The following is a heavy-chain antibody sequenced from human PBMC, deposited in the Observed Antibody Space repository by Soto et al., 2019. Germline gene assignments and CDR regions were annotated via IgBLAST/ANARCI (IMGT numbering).Heavy chain of an antibody. CDR3: AKDQKQWLVRPYYFDY. J-gene: IGHJ4*02. CDR1: GFTFSSYA. D-gene: IGHD6-19*01. CDR2: ISGSGGST. Sequence: GGSLRLSCAASGFTFSSYAMSWVRQAPGKGLEWVSAISGSGGSTYYADSVKGRFTISRDNSKNTLYLQMNSLRAEDTAVYYCAKDQKQWLVRPYYFDYWGQGTLVTVSS. V-gene: IGHV3-23*01.